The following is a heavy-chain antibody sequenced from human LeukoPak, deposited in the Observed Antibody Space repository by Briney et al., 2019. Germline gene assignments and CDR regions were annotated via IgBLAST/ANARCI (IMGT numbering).Heavy chain of an antibody. CDR1: GGSMSSYY. CDR3: ASSSSGWLDY. Sequence: SETLPLTCTVSGGSMSSYYWSWIRQPPGKGLEWIGYIYYSGNTNYNPSLTSRVTISIDTSKHQFSLNLRSVTAADTAVYYCASSSSGWLDYWGQGTLVTVSS. J-gene: IGHJ4*02. D-gene: IGHD6-19*01. V-gene: IGHV4-59*01. CDR2: IYYSGNT.